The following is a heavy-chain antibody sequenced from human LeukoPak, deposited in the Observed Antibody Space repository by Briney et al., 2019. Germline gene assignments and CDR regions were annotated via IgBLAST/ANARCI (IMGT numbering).Heavy chain of an antibody. CDR3: AKDIPTCYYDSSGAFDY. Sequence: GGSLRLSCAASGFTFSSYAMSWGRQAPGKGLEWVSASSGSGGSTYYAASLKGRFTISRDNSKNTLSLQMNSLRAEDTAVYYCAKDIPTCYYDSSGAFDYWGPGTLVTVSS. J-gene: IGHJ4*02. D-gene: IGHD3-22*01. CDR1: GFTFSSYA. CDR2: SSGSGGST. V-gene: IGHV3-23*01.